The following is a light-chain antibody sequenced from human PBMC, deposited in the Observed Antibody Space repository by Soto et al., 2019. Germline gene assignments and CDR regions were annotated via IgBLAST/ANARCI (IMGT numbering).Light chain of an antibody. CDR1: QNIGNY. J-gene: IGKJ5*01. CDR2: TAS. Sequence: DIQMTQSPSSLSASVRGRVTITCRASQNIGNYSNWYQQTPGKAPRLLISTASSLQSGVPSRFSGSRSGADFTLSISSLQPEDSATYYCQQGFSTPITFGQGTRLEIK. CDR3: QQGFSTPIT. V-gene: IGKV1-39*01.